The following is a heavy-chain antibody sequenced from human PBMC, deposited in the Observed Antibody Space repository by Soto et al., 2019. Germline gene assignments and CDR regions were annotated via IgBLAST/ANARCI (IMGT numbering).Heavy chain of an antibody. CDR1: GASIRDGDYY. J-gene: IGHJ4*02. V-gene: IGHV4-30-4*01. CDR2: IDYTGGT. D-gene: IGHD4-17*01. CDR3: ARVGYGDYGRGYYFDF. Sequence: LSLTCSVSGASIRDGDYYWSWLRQPPGKGPEWIGIIDYTGGTHYNPTLTGPVSMSVDTSANQFSLKVNFVTAADSAVYYCARVGYGDYGRGYYFDFWGPGILVTVSS.